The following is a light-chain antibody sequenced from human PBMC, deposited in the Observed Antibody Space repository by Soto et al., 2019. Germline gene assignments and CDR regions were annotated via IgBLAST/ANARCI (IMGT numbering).Light chain of an antibody. CDR1: QTISSW. Sequence: DIQMTQSPSTLSGSVGDRVTITCRSSQTISSWLAWYQQKPGKAPKLLIYKASTLKSGVPSRFSGSGSGTEFTLTISSLQPDDFATYYCQQYNSYSPEWTFGQGTKVDI. V-gene: IGKV1-5*03. CDR2: KAS. J-gene: IGKJ1*01. CDR3: QQYNSYSPEWT.